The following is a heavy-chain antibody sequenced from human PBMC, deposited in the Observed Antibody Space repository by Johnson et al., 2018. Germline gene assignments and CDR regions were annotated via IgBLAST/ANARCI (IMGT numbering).Heavy chain of an antibody. Sequence: EVQPVESGGGLVQPGRSXRLSCAASGFTFDDYAMHWVRQAPGKGLEWIPGISWNRGSIGNADSGKGRFTISRDKAKNSLYLQRNSLRAEETALYYCAKDWFNYYYYGMDVWGQGTTVTVSS. J-gene: IGHJ6*02. CDR3: AKDWFNYYYYGMDV. CDR2: ISWNRGSI. V-gene: IGHV3-9*01. CDR1: GFTFDDYA. D-gene: IGHD3-10*01.